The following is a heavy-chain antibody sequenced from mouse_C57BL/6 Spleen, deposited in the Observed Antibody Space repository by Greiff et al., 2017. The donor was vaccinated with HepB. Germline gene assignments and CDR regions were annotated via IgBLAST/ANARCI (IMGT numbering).Heavy chain of an antibody. Sequence: VQLQQPGAELVKPGASVKMSCKASGYTFTSYWITWVKQRPGQGLEWIGDIYPGSGSTNYNEKFKSKATLTVDTSSSTAYMQLSSLTSADSAVYYCAREGGGYFDVWGTGTTVTVSS. CDR3: AREGGGYFDV. CDR1: GYTFTSYW. CDR2: IYPGSGST. V-gene: IGHV1-55*01. J-gene: IGHJ1*03.